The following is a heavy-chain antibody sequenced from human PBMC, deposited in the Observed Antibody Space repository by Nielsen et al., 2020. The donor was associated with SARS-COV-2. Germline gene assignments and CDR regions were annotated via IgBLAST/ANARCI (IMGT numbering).Heavy chain of an antibody. J-gene: IGHJ4*02. CDR1: GFTFSNYN. Sequence: GESLKISCAASGFTFSNYNMHWVRQAPGKGLEWVTVISYDGSNKYYADSLKGRVTISRDNSNNTLYLQMNSLRAEDTAVYYCARDYCTGGSCFDYWGQVTLVTVSS. CDR2: ISYDGSNK. V-gene: IGHV3-30-3*01. CDR3: ARDYCTGGSCFDY. D-gene: IGHD2-15*01.